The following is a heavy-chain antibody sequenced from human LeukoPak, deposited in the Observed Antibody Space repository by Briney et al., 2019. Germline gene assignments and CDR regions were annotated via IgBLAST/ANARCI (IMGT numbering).Heavy chain of an antibody. D-gene: IGHD6-13*01. CDR1: GFTFSSYG. CDR2: ISYDGSNK. J-gene: IGHJ4*02. Sequence: GGSLRLSCAASGFTFSSYGMHWVRQAPGKGLEWVAVISYDGSNKYYADSVKGRFTISRDNAKSSLYLQMNSLRAEDTALYYCAKVTGQQLVLFFDYWGQGTLVTVSS. V-gene: IGHV3-30*18. CDR3: AKVTGQQLVLFFDY.